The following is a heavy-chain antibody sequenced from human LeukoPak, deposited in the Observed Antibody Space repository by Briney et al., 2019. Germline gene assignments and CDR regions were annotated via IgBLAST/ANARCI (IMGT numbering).Heavy chain of an antibody. V-gene: IGHV1-24*01. D-gene: IGHD3-10*01. CDR3: ATDRVVRGQWSVGLYYFDY. CDR2: FDPEDGET. Sequence: ASVKVSCKVSGYTLTELSMHWVRQAPGKGLEWMGGFDPEDGETIYAQKFQGRVTMTEDTSTDTAYMELSSLRSEDTAVYYCATDRVVRGQWSVGLYYFDYWGQGTLVTVSS. J-gene: IGHJ4*02. CDR1: GYTLTELS.